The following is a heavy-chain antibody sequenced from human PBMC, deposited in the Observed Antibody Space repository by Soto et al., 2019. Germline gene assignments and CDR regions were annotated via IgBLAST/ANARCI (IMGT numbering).Heavy chain of an antibody. CDR1: GFTFSSYS. V-gene: IGHV3-21*01. CDR3: ARDERPVLLWFGDDDYYYMDV. CDR2: ISSSSSYI. Sequence: GALRLSCAASGFTFSSYSMNWVRQAPGKGLEWVSSISSSSSYIYYADSVKGRFTISRDNAKNSLYLQMNSLRAEDTAVYYCARDERPVLLWFGDDDYYYMDVWGKGTTVTVSS. J-gene: IGHJ6*03. D-gene: IGHD3-10*01.